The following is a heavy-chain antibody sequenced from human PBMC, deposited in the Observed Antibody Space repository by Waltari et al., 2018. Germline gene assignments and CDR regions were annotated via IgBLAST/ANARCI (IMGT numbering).Heavy chain of an antibody. V-gene: IGHV3-9*01. CDR1: GFTFDDYA. D-gene: IGHD1-1*01. Sequence: EVQLVESGGGLVQPGRSLRLSCAASGFTFDDYAMHWVRQAPGKGLEWVSGISWNSGSIGYADSVKGRFTISRDNAKNSLYLQMNSLRAEDTALYYCAKGWNLPSSFDYWVQGTLVTVSS. CDR3: AKGWNLPSSFDY. CDR2: ISWNSGSI. J-gene: IGHJ4*02.